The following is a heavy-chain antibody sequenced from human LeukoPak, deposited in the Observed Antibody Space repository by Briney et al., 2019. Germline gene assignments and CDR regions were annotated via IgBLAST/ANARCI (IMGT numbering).Heavy chain of an antibody. CDR2: ISAYNGNT. V-gene: IGHV1-18*01. D-gene: IGHD5-18*01. J-gene: IGHJ4*02. CDR3: ARHKSGYSYGAFDY. Sequence: ASVKVSCKASDYTFTSYGFSWVRQAPGQGLEWMGWISAYNGNTNYAQKLQGRVTMTTDTSTSTAYMELRSLRSDDTAVYYCARHKSGYSYGAFDYWGQGTLVTVSS. CDR1: DYTFTSYG.